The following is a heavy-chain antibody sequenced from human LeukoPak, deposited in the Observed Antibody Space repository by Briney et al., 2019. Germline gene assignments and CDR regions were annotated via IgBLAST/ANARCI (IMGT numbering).Heavy chain of an antibody. CDR1: GFTFSSYA. V-gene: IGHV3-23*01. CDR2: ISVSGGST. J-gene: IGHJ3*01. D-gene: IGHD1-26*01. Sequence: GGSLRLSCAASGFTFSSYAMSWVRQAPGKGLEWVSAISVSGGSTYYADSVKGRFTISRDNSKNTLYLQMNNLRVEDTAVYYCARGDSGSLGGLYLWGQGTMVTVSA. CDR3: ARGDSGSLGGLYL.